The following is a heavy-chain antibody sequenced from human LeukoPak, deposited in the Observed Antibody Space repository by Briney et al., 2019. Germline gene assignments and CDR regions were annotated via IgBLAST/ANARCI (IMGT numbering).Heavy chain of an antibody. CDR2: IKSKTDGGTT. CDR1: GFTLSNAW. CDR3: ATEADGGPDY. J-gene: IGHJ4*02. V-gene: IGHV3-15*01. D-gene: IGHD4-23*01. Sequence: GGSLRLSCAASGFTLSNAWMSWVRQAPGKGLEWVGRIKSKTDGGTTDYAAPVKGRFTISRDDSKNTLYLLMNSLKTDDTAVYYCATEADGGPDYWGQGTLVTVSS.